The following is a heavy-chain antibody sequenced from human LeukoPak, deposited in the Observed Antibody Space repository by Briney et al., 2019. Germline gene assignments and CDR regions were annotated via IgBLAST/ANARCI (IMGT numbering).Heavy chain of an antibody. Sequence: GGSLRLSCAASGFTFGGYALGWVGRVQGRGLGWVSGFSGSGDNTYYADSVKGRFTISRDNSKNTLYVQVNSLGTEDTAAYYCAKGSYYDSSGSFYFDYWGQGTLVTVSS. CDR1: GFTFGGYA. D-gene: IGHD3-22*01. V-gene: IGHV3-23*01. J-gene: IGHJ4*02. CDR2: FSGSGDNT. CDR3: AKGSYYDSSGSFYFDY.